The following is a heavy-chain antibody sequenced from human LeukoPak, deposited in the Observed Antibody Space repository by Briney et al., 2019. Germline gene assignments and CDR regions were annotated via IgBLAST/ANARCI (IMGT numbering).Heavy chain of an antibody. Sequence: GSLRLSCAATGFTVSNNYMSWVRQAPGRGLEWVSVIYSGGSTDYADSVKGRFTISRDNSKNMLYLQMNNLRAEDTAFYYCARGRPVGASTVEDYWGQGTLVTVSS. V-gene: IGHV3-66*01. CDR1: GFTVSNNY. D-gene: IGHD1-26*01. CDR2: IYSGGST. CDR3: ARGRPVGASTVEDY. J-gene: IGHJ4*02.